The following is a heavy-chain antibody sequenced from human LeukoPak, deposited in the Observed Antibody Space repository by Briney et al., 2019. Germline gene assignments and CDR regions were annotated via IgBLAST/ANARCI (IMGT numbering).Heavy chain of an antibody. D-gene: IGHD3-9*01. J-gene: IGHJ4*02. CDR1: AYTFTNYW. Sequence: GESLKISCNASAYTFTNYWIGWVRQLPGKGLEWMWIIYSNDSDTRYSPSFQGQVTISADKSIKPAYLQWSSLNASDTAVYYCARQVVLTGDPGYWGQGTLVTVSS. CDR2: IYSNDSDT. V-gene: IGHV5-51*01. CDR3: ARQVVLTGDPGY.